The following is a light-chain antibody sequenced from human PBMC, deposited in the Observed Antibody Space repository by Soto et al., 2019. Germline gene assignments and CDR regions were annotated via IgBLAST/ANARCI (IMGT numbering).Light chain of an antibody. CDR2: ENN. J-gene: IGLJ3*02. Sequence: QSVLTQPPSVSAAPGQKVTISCSGSSSNIGNNYGSWYQQFPGTAPKLLIYENNKRPSGIPDRFSGSKSGTSATLGITGLQTGDEADYYCGTWDSSLSSWVFGGGTKLTVL. CDR1: SSNIGNNY. V-gene: IGLV1-51*02. CDR3: GTWDSSLSSWV.